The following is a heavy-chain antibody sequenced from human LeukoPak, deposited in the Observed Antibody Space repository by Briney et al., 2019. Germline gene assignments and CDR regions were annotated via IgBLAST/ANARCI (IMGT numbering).Heavy chain of an antibody. D-gene: IGHD3-22*01. V-gene: IGHV4-34*01. CDR1: GGSFSGYY. CDR3: ARHLYYYDSSGTDGMDV. J-gene: IGHJ6*02. CDR2: INHSGST. Sequence: SETLSLTCAVYGGSFSGYYWSWIRQPPGKGLEWIGEINHSGSTNYNPSLKSRVTISVDTSKNQFSLKLSSVTAADTAVYYCARHLYYYDSSGTDGMDVWGQGTTVTVSS.